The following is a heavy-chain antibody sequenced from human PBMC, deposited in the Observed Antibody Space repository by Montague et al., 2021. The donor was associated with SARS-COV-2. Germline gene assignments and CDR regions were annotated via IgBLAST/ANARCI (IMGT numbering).Heavy chain of an antibody. V-gene: IGHV3-48*03. Sequence: SLRLSCAASGFTFCSYEMNWVRQAPGKGLEWVSYISSSGSTIYYVDSVKGRFTISRDNAKNSLYLQMNSLRDEDTAVYYCARDGALYSSGWWGGDFDYWGQGTLVTVSS. J-gene: IGHJ4*02. CDR3: ARDGALYSSGWWGGDFDY. D-gene: IGHD6-19*01. CDR2: ISSSGSTI. CDR1: GFTFCSYE.